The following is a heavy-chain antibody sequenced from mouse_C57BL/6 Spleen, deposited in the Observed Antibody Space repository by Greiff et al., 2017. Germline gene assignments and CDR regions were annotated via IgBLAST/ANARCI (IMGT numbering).Heavy chain of an antibody. CDR3: ARSGTTVVATGGYWYFDV. V-gene: IGHV1-52*01. CDR2: IDPSDSET. CDR1: GYTFTSYW. Sequence: QVQLQQPGAELVRPGSSVKLSCKASGYTFTSYWMHWVKQRPIQGLEWIGNIDPSDSETHYNQKFKDKATLTVDKSSSTAYMQLSSLTSEDSAVYYFARSGTTVVATGGYWYFDVWGTGTTVTVSS. J-gene: IGHJ1*03. D-gene: IGHD1-1*01.